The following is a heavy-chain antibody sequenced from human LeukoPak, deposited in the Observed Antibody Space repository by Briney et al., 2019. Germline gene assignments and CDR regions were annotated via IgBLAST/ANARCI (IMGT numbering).Heavy chain of an antibody. CDR1: GDSVSSNSAA. J-gene: IGHJ4*02. V-gene: IGHV6-1*01. CDR2: AYYRSKWYN. D-gene: IGHD3-16*01. Sequence: SQTLSLTCAISGDSVSSNSAAWNWIRQSPSRGLEWLGRAYYRSKWYNDYEVSVKSRITITPDTSKNQFSLQLNSVTPEDTAVYFCARDQLWVMDYWGQGTLVTVSS. CDR3: ARDQLWVMDY.